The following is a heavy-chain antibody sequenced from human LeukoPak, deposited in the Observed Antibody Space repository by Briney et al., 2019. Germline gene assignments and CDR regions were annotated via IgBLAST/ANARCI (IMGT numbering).Heavy chain of an antibody. CDR3: ARESSGYYSPVFYFDY. J-gene: IGHJ4*02. CDR1: GFIFSSYE. Sequence: PGGSLRLACVASGFIFSSYEMNWVRQAPGKGLEWVSYISSSGSTIYYADSVKGRFTISRDNAKNSLYLQMNSLRAEDTAVYYCARESSGYYSPVFYFDYWGQGTLVTVSS. V-gene: IGHV3-48*03. D-gene: IGHD3-22*01. CDR2: ISSSGSTI.